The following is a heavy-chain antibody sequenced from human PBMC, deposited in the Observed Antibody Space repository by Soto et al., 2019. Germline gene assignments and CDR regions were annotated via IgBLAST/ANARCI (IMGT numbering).Heavy chain of an antibody. J-gene: IGHJ4*02. CDR2: ISGSGGST. CDR1: GFTFSSYG. Sequence: GSLRLSCAASGFTFSSYGMHWVPQAPGKGLEWVSAISGSGGSTYYADSVKGRFTISRDNSKNTLYLQMNSLRAEDTAVYYCAKQLEYYYFDYWGQGTLVTVSS. D-gene: IGHD1-1*01. V-gene: IGHV3-23*01. CDR3: AKQLEYYYFDY.